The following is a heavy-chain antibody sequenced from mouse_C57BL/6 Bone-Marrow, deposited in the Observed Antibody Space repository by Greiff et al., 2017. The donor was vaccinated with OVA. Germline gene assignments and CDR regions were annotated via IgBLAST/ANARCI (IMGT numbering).Heavy chain of an antibody. J-gene: IGHJ3*01. CDR3: ARKGYYGSSRTWFAY. D-gene: IGHD1-1*01. Sequence: EVQVVESGGGLVKPGGSLKLSCAASGFTFSSYAMSWVRQTPEKRLEWVATISDGGSYTYYPDSVKGRFTISRDNAKNTLYLQMSSLKSEDTAMYYCARKGYYGSSRTWFAYWGQGTLVTVSA. CDR1: GFTFSSYA. CDR2: ISDGGSYT. V-gene: IGHV5-6*01.